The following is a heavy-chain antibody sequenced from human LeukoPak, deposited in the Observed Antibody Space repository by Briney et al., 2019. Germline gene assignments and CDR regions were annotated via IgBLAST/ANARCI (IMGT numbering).Heavy chain of an antibody. CDR2: IYSSGGT. J-gene: IGHJ4*02. CDR1: GGSISSGSYY. CDR3: AREDYYDSSGYYPFDV. V-gene: IGHV4-61*02. D-gene: IGHD3-22*01. Sequence: SQTLSLTCTVSGGSISSGSYYWNWIRQPAGKGLEWVGRIYSSGGTDFTPSLKSRGTISVDTSKNQFSLKLSSVTAADTAVHYCAREDYYDSSGYYPFDVWGQGILVTVSS.